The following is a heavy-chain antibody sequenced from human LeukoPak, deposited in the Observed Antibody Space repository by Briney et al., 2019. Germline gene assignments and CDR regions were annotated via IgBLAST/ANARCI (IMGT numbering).Heavy chain of an antibody. Sequence: PGGSLRLSCAASGFTFDDYGMSWVRQAPGKGLEWVSGINWNGGSTGYADSVKGRFTISRDNAKNSLYLQMNSLRAEDTAVYYCARDPTYYLRYGYFDSWGQGTLVTVSS. CDR3: ARDPTYYLRYGYFDS. CDR2: INWNGGST. D-gene: IGHD1-26*01. CDR1: GFTFDDYG. V-gene: IGHV3-20*04. J-gene: IGHJ4*02.